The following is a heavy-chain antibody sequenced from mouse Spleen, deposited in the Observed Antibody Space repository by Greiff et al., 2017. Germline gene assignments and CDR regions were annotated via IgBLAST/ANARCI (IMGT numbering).Heavy chain of an antibody. CDR3: ARHRNSNPYYYAMDY. V-gene: IGHV5-6*01. CDR1: GFTFSSYG. CDR2: ISSGGSYT. Sequence: EVKLVESGGDLVKPGGSLKLSCAASGFTFSSYGMSWVRQTPDKRLEWVATISSGGSYTYYPDSVKGRFTISRDNAKNTLYLQMSSLKSEDTAMYYCARHRNSNPYYYAMDYWGQGTSVTVSS. J-gene: IGHJ4*01. D-gene: IGHD2-5*01.